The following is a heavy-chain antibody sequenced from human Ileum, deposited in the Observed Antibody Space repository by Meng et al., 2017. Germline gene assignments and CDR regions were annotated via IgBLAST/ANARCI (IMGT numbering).Heavy chain of an antibody. Sequence: SVKVSCKASGGTFSSYTISWVRQAPGQGLEWMGRIIPILGIANYAQKFQGRVTITADKSTSTAYMELSSLRSEDTAVYYCARDLYQPLLPAGIGFAYWGQGTLVTVSS. J-gene: IGHJ4*02. CDR3: ARDLYQPLLPAGIGFAY. D-gene: IGHD2-2*01. CDR2: IIPILGIA. V-gene: IGHV1-69*04. CDR1: GGTFSSYT.